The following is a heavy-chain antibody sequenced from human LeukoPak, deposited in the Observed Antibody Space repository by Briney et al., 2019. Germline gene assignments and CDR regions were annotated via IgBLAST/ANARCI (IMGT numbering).Heavy chain of an antibody. D-gene: IGHD2/OR15-2a*01. CDR2: IKQDGNEK. J-gene: IGHJ4*02. Sequence: GGSLRLSCAASGFNFSSYWMNWVRQAPGKGLEWVANIKQDGNEKYYVDSVKGRFTISRDNDKNSLYLQMNSLRAEDTAVYYCARGHRVNSLYSDFDYWGQGTLVTVSS. CDR1: GFNFSSYW. V-gene: IGHV3-7*04. CDR3: ARGHRVNSLYSDFDY.